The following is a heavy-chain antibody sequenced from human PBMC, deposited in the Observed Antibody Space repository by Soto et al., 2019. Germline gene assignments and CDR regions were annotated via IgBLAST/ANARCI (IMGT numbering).Heavy chain of an antibody. Sequence: SETLSLTCAVSGGSISSGGYSWSWIRQPPGKGLEWIGYIYHSGSTYYNPSLKSRVTISVDRSKNQFPLKLSSVTAADTAVYYCARATVTTFFDYWGQGTLVTVSS. CDR1: GGSISSGGYS. V-gene: IGHV4-30-2*01. CDR3: ARATVTTFFDY. J-gene: IGHJ4*02. CDR2: IYHSGST. D-gene: IGHD4-17*01.